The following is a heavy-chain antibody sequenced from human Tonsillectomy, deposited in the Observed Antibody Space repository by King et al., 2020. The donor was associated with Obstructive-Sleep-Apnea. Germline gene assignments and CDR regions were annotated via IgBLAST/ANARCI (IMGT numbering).Heavy chain of an antibody. CDR1: GGSFSGYF. D-gene: IGHD6-19*01. J-gene: IGHJ4*02. CDR2: ITPSGST. CDR3: ATTSGWRDY. Sequence: VQLQQWGAGLLKPSETLSLPCGVYGGSFSGYFWSWVRQPPGKGLQWIGEITPSGSTNYNPSLKSRVAISIDTSRNQFSLNLNSVTAADTAVYFCATTSGWRDYWGQGTLVTVSS. V-gene: IGHV4-34*01.